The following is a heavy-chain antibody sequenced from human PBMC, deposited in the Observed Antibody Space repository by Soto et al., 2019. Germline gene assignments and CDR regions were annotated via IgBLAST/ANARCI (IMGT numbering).Heavy chain of an antibody. J-gene: IGHJ6*02. CDR3: ARSYGDYDDRYGMDV. CDR1: GFTFSSYG. V-gene: IGHV3-33*01. Sequence: QVQLVESGGGVVQPGRSLRLSCAASGFTFSSYGMHWVRQAPGKGLEWVAVIWYDGSNKYYADSVKGRFTISRDNSNNTLYLQMNSLRAEDTAVYYCARSYGDYDDRYGMDVWGQGTTVTVSS. D-gene: IGHD4-17*01. CDR2: IWYDGSNK.